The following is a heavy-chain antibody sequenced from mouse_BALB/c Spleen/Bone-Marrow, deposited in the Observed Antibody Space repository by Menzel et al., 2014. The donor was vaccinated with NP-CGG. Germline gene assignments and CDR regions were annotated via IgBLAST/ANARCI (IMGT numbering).Heavy chain of an antibody. D-gene: IGHD1-1*02. Sequence: ESGAELVRPAASVKLSCKASGYTFTSYWINWVKQRPGQGLEWIGNIYPSDSYTNYNQKFKDKATLTVDKSSSTAYKHVSSPTSEDYAVYYCTRGWDYWGQGTTLTVSS. V-gene: IGHV1-69*02. CDR2: IYPSDSYT. CDR3: TRGWDY. J-gene: IGHJ2*01. CDR1: GYTFTSYW.